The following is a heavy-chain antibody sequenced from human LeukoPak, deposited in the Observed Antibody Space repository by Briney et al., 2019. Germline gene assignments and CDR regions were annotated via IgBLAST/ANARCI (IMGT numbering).Heavy chain of an antibody. J-gene: IGHJ4*02. CDR3: AKDQVEYSSDRVRVSPGY. V-gene: IGHV3-30*18. D-gene: IGHD6-19*01. CDR2: ISYDGSNK. CDR1: GFTFSSYG. Sequence: GGSLRLSCAASGFTFSSYGMHWVRQAPGKGLEWVAVISYDGSNKYYADSVKGRFTISRDNSKNTLYLQMNSLRAEDTAVYYCAKDQVEYSSDRVRVSPGYWGQGTLVTVSS.